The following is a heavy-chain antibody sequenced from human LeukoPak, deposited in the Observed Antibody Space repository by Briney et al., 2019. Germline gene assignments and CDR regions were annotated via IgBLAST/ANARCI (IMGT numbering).Heavy chain of an antibody. V-gene: IGHV3-48*03. D-gene: IGHD5-18*01. CDR2: ISSSGSTI. J-gene: IGHJ4*02. CDR1: GFTFSSYE. CDR3: AVDLYSYAFDY. Sequence: GGSLRLSCAASGFTFSSYEMNWVRQAPGKGLEWVSYISSSGSTIYYADSVKGRFTISRDNAKNSLYLQMNSLRAEDTAVYYCAVDLYSYAFDYWGQGTLVTVSS.